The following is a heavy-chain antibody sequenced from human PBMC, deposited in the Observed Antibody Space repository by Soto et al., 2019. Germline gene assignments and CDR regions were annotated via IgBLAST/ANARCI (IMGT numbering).Heavy chain of an antibody. J-gene: IGHJ5*02. V-gene: IGHV1-3*05. CDR1: GYTFTNYA. Sequence: QVQLVQSGAEEKKPGASVKVSCKASGYTFTNYAIHWVRQAPGQRLEWMGWINAGNGNTDFSQKFQGRVTITRDTSASTAYMELSSLKSEVTALYYCARGWKDTSRWYGPDWFDPWGQGTLVTVSS. D-gene: IGHD6-13*01. CDR3: ARGWKDTSRWYGPDWFDP. CDR2: INAGNGNT.